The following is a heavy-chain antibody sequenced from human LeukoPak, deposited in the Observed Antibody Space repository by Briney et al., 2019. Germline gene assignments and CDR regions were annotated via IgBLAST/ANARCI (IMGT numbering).Heavy chain of an antibody. Sequence: ASVKVSCKASGYTFTGYYMHWVRQAPGQGLEWMGWINPNSGGTNYAQKFQGWVTMTRDTSISTAYMELSRLRSDDTAVYYCARDRGELLLGIEDYWGQGTLVTVSS. J-gene: IGHJ4*02. CDR3: ARDRGELLLGIEDY. CDR2: INPNSGGT. D-gene: IGHD1-26*01. CDR1: GYTFTGYY. V-gene: IGHV1-2*04.